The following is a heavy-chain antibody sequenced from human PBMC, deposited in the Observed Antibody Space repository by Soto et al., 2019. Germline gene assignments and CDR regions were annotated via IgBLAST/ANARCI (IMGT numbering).Heavy chain of an antibody. J-gene: IGHJ6*02. D-gene: IGHD6-13*01. Sequence: GGSLRLSCEGSGFSFNTYGMHWVRQAPGKGLEWLAVVTYDGNRKFSVDSVKGRLTISRDNSKNTLYLQMNSLRSEDTAVYYCARDRSGTAGYGMDIWGQGTTVTV. CDR2: VTYDGNRK. CDR1: GFSFNTYG. CDR3: ARDRSGTAGYGMDI. V-gene: IGHV3-30*03.